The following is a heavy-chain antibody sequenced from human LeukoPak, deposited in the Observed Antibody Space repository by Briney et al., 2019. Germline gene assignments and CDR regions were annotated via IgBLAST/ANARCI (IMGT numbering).Heavy chain of an antibody. CDR1: GFTFSSYW. Sequence: GGSLRLSCAASGFTFSSYWMSWVRQAPGRGLEWVGRIKSKTDGGTTDYAAPVKGRFTISRDDSKNTLYLQMNSLKTEDTAVYYCTTDQDGGLYYYYGMDVWGQGTTVTVSS. V-gene: IGHV3-15*01. CDR3: TTDQDGGLYYYYGMDV. D-gene: IGHD4-23*01. J-gene: IGHJ6*02. CDR2: IKSKTDGGTT.